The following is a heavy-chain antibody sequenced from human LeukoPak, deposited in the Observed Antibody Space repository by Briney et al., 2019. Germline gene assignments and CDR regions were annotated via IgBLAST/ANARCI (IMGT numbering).Heavy chain of an antibody. D-gene: IGHD3-22*01. CDR2: ITLSGSTT. J-gene: IGHJ4*02. V-gene: IGHV3-23*01. CDR3: AKTGSGFYSD. CDR1: GFTFSSYD. Sequence: GGSLRLSCAASGFTFSSYDMTWVRQAPGKGLEWVSAITLSGSTTYYADSVKGRLTISKDTSKNTVYLQMNSLRAEDTAVYFCAKTGSGFYSDWGQGTLVTVSS.